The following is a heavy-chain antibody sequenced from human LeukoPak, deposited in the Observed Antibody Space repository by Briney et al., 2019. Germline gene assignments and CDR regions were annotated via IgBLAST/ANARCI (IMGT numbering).Heavy chain of an antibody. CDR1: GYTFTSYA. Sequence: GASVKVSCKASGYTFTSYAMHWVRQAPGQRLEWMGWINAGNGNTKYSQKFQGRVTITADKSTSTAYMELSSLRSEDTAVYYCARGPSLDYGDYKGMDVWGQGTTVTVSS. CDR2: INAGNGNT. V-gene: IGHV1-3*01. D-gene: IGHD4-17*01. CDR3: ARGPSLDYGDYKGMDV. J-gene: IGHJ6*02.